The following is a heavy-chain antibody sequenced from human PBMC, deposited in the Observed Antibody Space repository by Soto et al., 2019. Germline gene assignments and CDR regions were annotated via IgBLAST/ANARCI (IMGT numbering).Heavy chain of an antibody. CDR3: IQSRCGGDCLQSYASYYYYGMDV. J-gene: IGHJ6*02. CDR1: AFSLSTGGVG. Sequence: QITLKESGPTLVKPTQTLTLTCTFSAFSLSTGGVGVGWIRQPPGKALEWLALIYWDDDKRYSPSRRSRLTITKDTSKNQVVLTMTTMDPVDTATYYCIQSRCGGDCLQSYASYYYYGMDVWGQGTTVTVSS. D-gene: IGHD2-21*02. CDR2: IYWDDDK. V-gene: IGHV2-5*02.